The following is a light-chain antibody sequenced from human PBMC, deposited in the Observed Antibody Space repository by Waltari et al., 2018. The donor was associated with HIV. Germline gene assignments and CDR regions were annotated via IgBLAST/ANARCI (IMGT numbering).Light chain of an antibody. Sequence: EIVLTQPPAPLSLSPGGRAPSSCRASQTVSSYLGWYQQKPGQAPRLLIYAASYRATGIPARFSGSGSGTDFTLTISGLEPEDFAVYYCQQRDNWPLTFGGGTKVEIK. CDR1: QTVSSY. J-gene: IGKJ4*01. V-gene: IGKV3-11*01. CDR3: QQRDNWPLT. CDR2: AAS.